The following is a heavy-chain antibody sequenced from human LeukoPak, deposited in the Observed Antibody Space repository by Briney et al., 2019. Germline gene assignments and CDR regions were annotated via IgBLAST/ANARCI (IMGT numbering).Heavy chain of an antibody. D-gene: IGHD3-16*01. CDR2: IKHIGPTT. V-gene: IGHV3-11*04. J-gene: IGHJ6*03. CDR3: ARAGELRYMDV. Sequence: GGSLRLSCAASGFTFNDYYMTWLRQAPGKGLERVSTIKHIGPTTYYADSVKGRFTISRDNAKNSLFLQMSSLRADDTAIYYCARAGELRYMDVWGKGTAVTVSS. CDR1: GFTFNDYY.